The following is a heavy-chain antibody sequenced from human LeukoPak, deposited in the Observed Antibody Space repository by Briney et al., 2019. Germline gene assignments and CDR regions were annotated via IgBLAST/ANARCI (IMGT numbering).Heavy chain of an antibody. Sequence: ASVKVSRKASVYIFTSYGISWVRQAPGQGLEGMGWISAYNGNTNYAQKLQGRVTMTTDTSTSTAYMELRSLRSDDTAVYYCARDRPRYYYESSGYFPFVDYWGQGALVTVSS. CDR3: ARDRPRYYYESSGYFPFVDY. D-gene: IGHD3-22*01. CDR2: ISAYNGNT. V-gene: IGHV1-18*01. J-gene: IGHJ4*02. CDR1: VYIFTSYG.